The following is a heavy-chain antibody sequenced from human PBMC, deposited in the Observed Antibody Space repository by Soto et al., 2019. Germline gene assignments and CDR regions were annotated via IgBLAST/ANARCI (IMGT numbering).Heavy chain of an antibody. Sequence: ASVKVSCKASGGTFSSYAISWVRQAPGQRLEWMGWINAGNGNTKYSQKFQGRVTITRDTSASTAYMELSSLRSEDTAVYYCARDPGGSGSYYIDYYYYMDVWGKGTTVTVSS. CDR2: INAGNGNT. CDR1: GGTFSSYA. D-gene: IGHD3-10*01. J-gene: IGHJ6*03. CDR3: ARDPGGSGSYYIDYYYYMDV. V-gene: IGHV1-3*01.